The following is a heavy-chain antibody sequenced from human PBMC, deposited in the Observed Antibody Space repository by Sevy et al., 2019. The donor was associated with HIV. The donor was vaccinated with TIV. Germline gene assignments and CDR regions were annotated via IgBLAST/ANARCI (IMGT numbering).Heavy chain of an antibody. Sequence: GSLRLSCAASGFSFSSYSMNWVRQAPGKGLEWVSYIISSSSTIYYAESVKGRFTISRDNAKNSLYLQMNSLRAEDTAVYYCARELFGSYYYYGMDVWGQRTTVTVSS. CDR3: ARELFGSYYYYGMDV. J-gene: IGHJ6*02. CDR2: IISSSSTI. D-gene: IGHD3-10*01. CDR1: GFSFSSYS. V-gene: IGHV3-48*01.